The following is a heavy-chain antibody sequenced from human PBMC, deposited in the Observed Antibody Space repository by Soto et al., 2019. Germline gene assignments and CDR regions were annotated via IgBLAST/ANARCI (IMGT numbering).Heavy chain of an antibody. CDR2: MSSDGSKI. V-gene: IGHV3-30*18. Sequence: QVQLVESGGGAVQPGESLRLSWVASGFDFTYWAMHWGRQAPGKGLESVAVMSSDGSKIHHTDSVKGRFTISRDNSKNTLYLQMNSLRKEDTAVYFCAKDEGVGGTLGLFDYWGQGTLVSVSS. CDR3: AKDEGVGGTLGLFDY. CDR1: GFDFTYWA. D-gene: IGHD1-26*01. J-gene: IGHJ4*02.